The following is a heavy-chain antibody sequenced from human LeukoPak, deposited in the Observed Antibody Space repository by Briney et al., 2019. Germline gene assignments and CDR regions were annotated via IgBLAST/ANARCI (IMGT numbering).Heavy chain of an antibody. CDR3: ARGDGRSYFDY. J-gene: IGHJ4*02. Sequence: SETLSLTCTVSGGSISSYYWNWIRQPPGKGLEWIGYIYYRGSTNYNPSLKSRVTILVDTSKNQFSLKLSSVTAADTAVYYCARGDGRSYFDYWGQGTLVTVSS. CDR2: IYYRGST. CDR1: GGSISSYY. V-gene: IGHV4-59*12. D-gene: IGHD2-21*02.